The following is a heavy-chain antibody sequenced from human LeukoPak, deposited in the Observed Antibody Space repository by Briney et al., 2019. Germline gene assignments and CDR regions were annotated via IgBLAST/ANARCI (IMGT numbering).Heavy chain of an antibody. CDR2: IYYSGST. Sequence: PSETLSLTCTVSGGSISSYYWSWIRQPPGKGLEWIGYIYYSGSTNYNPSLKSRVTISVDTSKNQFSLKLSSVTAADTAVYYCARDSMGSGYWGQGTLVTVSS. D-gene: IGHD3-10*01. J-gene: IGHJ4*02. V-gene: IGHV4-59*01. CDR1: GGSISSYY. CDR3: ARDSMGSGY.